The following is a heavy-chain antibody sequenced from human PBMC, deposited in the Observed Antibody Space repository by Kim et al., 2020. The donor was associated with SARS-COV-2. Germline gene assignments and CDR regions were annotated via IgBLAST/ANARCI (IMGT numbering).Heavy chain of an antibody. V-gene: IGHV4-59*01. CDR1: GGSISSYY. Sequence: SETLSLTCTVSGGSISSYYWSWIRQPPGKGLEWIGYIYYSGSTNYNPSLKSRVTISVDTSKNQFSLKLSSVTAADTAVYYCARANSSGWYFWFDPWGQGTLVTVSS. CDR3: ARANSSGWYFWFDP. CDR2: IYYSGST. D-gene: IGHD6-19*01. J-gene: IGHJ5*02.